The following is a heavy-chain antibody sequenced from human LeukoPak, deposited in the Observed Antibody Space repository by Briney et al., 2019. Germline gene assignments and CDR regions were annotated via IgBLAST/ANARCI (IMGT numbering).Heavy chain of an antibody. CDR2: IYYSGST. D-gene: IGHD3-9*01. CDR1: GASISSSSYY. Sequence: SETLSLTCTVSGASISSSSYYWGWLRQPPGKGLEWIGSIYYSGSTYYNPSLKSRFTISVDTSKNQFSLKLSSVTAADTAVYYCARDYDILTGYYGFPFFDHWGQGTLVTVSS. CDR3: ARDYDILTGYYGFPFFDH. J-gene: IGHJ4*02. V-gene: IGHV4-39*07.